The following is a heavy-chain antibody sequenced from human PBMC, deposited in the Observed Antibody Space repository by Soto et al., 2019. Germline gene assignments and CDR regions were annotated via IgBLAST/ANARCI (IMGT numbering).Heavy chain of an antibody. CDR3: AKGREARAVAAHNWFDP. CDR2: FGWKSVSI. CDR1: GFTFDDYA. D-gene: IGHD6-19*01. V-gene: IGHV3-9*01. Sequence: EVQLVESGGGLVQPGRSLRLSCAASGFTFDDYAMHWVRQAPGKGLGWVSGFGWKSVSIGYAASVRGRFTISRDNAKNSLYLQMNSLRAEDTALYYCAKGREARAVAAHNWFDPWGQGTLVTVSS. J-gene: IGHJ5*02.